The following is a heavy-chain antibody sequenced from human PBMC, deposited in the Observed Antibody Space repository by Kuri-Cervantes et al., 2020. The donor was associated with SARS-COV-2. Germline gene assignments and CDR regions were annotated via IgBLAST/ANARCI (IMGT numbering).Heavy chain of an antibody. J-gene: IGHJ6*02. D-gene: IGHD3-3*01. CDR2: INWNGGST. CDR3: AKAGPADLRFLEWLLAAGDYYYYYGMDI. CDR1: GFTFDDYG. V-gene: IGHV3-20*04. Sequence: GESLKISCAASGFTFDDYGMSWVRQAPGKGLEWVSGINWNGGSTGYADSVKGRFTISRDNAKNSLYLQMNSLRTEDTALYYCAKAGPADLRFLEWLLAAGDYYYYYGMDIWGQGTTVTVSS.